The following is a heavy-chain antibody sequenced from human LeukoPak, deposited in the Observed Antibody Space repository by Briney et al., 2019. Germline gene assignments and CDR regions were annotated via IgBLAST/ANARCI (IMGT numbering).Heavy chain of an antibody. CDR1: GFTFSSYA. J-gene: IGHJ3*02. D-gene: IGHD3-22*01. CDR3: AKPPEGSGYYYAITNDAFDI. V-gene: IGHV3-23*01. Sequence: PGGSLRLSCAASGFTFSSYAMSWVRQASGKGLEWVSAISGSGGSTYYADSVKGRFTISRDNSKNTLYLQMNSLRAEDTAVYYCAKPPEGSGYYYAITNDAFDIWGQGTMVTASS. CDR2: ISGSGGST.